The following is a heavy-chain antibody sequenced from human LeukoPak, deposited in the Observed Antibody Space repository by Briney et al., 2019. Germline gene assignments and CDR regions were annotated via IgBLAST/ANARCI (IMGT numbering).Heavy chain of an antibody. CDR2: ISGSGGST. Sequence: GGSLRLSCAASEFTFSNYGMSWVRQAPGKGLEWASAISGSGGSTSYADSVKGRFTISRDNAKNTLYLQMNSLRAEDTAVYYCAGGGALWFGDLDAFDIWGQGTMVTVSS. CDR1: EFTFSNYG. J-gene: IGHJ3*02. D-gene: IGHD3-10*01. V-gene: IGHV3-23*01. CDR3: AGGGALWFGDLDAFDI.